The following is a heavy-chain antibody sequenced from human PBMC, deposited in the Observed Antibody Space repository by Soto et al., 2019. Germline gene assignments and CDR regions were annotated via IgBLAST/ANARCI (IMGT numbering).Heavy chain of an antibody. CDR1: GYTFSNYY. V-gene: IGHV1-46*01. J-gene: IGHJ4*02. CDR2: INPSGDST. D-gene: IGHD5-12*01. Sequence: RASVKVSCKGAGYTFSNYYMHWVRQAPGQGLEWMGIINPSGDSTSYAQEFQGRVTMTRETSTSTLYMELSSLRSEDTAVYYCARATRSGSPHFDHWGPGTLVTVSS. CDR3: ARATRSGSPHFDH.